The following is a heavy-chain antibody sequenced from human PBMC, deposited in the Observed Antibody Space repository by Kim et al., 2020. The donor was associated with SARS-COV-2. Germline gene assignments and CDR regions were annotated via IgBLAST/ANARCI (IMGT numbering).Heavy chain of an antibody. D-gene: IGHD3-10*01. Sequence: GGSLRLSCAASGFTFTNFAMSWVRQAPGQGLEWVSGISRTGENTLYVDSVNGRFTISRDNSKNTLYLQMNSLRAEDTAVYYCVTSPTDSYNSDRNVFATFQHWGHGTLVTVSS. CDR3: VTSPTDSYNSDRNVFATFQH. CDR2: ISRTGENT. V-gene: IGHV3-23*01. CDR1: GFTFTNFA. J-gene: IGHJ1*01.